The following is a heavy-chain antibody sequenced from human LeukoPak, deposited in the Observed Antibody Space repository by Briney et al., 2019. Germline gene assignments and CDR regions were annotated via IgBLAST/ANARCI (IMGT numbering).Heavy chain of an antibody. Sequence: GGSLRLSCAASGFTFSSYSMNWVRQAPGKGLEWVSSISSSSSYIYYAHSVKGRFTISRDNAKNSLYLQRNSLRAEDTAVYYCAREDYWGQGTLVTVSS. CDR1: GFTFSSYS. CDR2: ISSSSSYI. CDR3: AREDY. V-gene: IGHV3-21*01. J-gene: IGHJ4*02.